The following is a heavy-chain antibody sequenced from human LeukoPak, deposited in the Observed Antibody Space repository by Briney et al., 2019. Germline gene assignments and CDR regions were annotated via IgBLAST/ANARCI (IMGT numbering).Heavy chain of an antibody. J-gene: IGHJ4*02. Sequence: GGSLRLSCAASGFTFSSYWMHWVRQAPGKGLVWVSRINSDGSSTSYADSVKGRFTISRDNAKNTLYLQMNSLRAEDTAVYYCARGGTATYFVYWGQGTLVTVSS. CDR3: ARGGTATYFVY. V-gene: IGHV3-74*01. D-gene: IGHD4-17*01. CDR2: INSDGSST. CDR1: GFTFSSYW.